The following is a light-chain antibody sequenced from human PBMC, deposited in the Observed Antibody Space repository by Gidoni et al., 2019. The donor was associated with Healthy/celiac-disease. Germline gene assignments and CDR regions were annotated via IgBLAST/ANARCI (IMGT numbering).Light chain of an antibody. J-gene: IGLJ2*01. CDR1: SSNIGAGYD. Sequence: QSVLTQPPSVSGASGQRVTISCTGSSSNIGAGYDVHWYPPLPGTAPKLLIYGNSNRPAGVPDRFSGSKSGTSAALAITGLQDEDEADYYCQSYDSSLSGSVFGGGTKLTVL. CDR2: GNS. V-gene: IGLV1-40*01. CDR3: QSYDSSLSGSV.